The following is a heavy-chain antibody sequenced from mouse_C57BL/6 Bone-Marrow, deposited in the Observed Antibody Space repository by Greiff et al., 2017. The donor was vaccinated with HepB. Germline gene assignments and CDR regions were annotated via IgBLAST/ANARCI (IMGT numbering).Heavy chain of an antibody. D-gene: IGHD1-1*01. CDR2: IDPANGNT. Sequence: EVQLVESVAELVRPGASVKLSCTASGFNIKNTYMHWVKQRPEQGLEWIGRIDPANGNTKYAPKFQGKATITADTSSNTAYLQLSSLTSEDTAIYYCASPYYGSSYWYFDVWGTGTTVTVSS. V-gene: IGHV14-3*01. J-gene: IGHJ1*03. CDR1: GFNIKNTY. CDR3: ASPYYGSSYWYFDV.